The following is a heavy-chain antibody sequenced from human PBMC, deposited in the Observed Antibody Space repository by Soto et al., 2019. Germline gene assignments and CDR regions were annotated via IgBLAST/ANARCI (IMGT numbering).Heavy chain of an antibody. CDR2: ISNDGGIE. CDR3: ARAVPWMDV. J-gene: IGHJ6*02. CDR1: GFTLSDFA. V-gene: IGHV3-30-3*01. Sequence: QVQLVQSGGGVVQPGRSLRLSCAASGFTLSDFAMHWVRQAPGKGLEWVALISNDGGIEHYADSVRGRFTISRDNSKHMLYLQMTSLRVEDTAVYYFARAVPWMDVWGQGTTVTVSS.